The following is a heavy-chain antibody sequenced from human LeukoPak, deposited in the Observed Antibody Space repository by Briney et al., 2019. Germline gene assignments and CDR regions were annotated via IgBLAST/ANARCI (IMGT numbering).Heavy chain of an antibody. D-gene: IGHD3-9*01. CDR3: ARGMYDILTHLIRHAFDI. Sequence: KPSETLSLTCTVSGGSVSDYYWSWIRQSPGKGLEWIGYIYYTGTSYNPSLKSRVTISVDTSKNQFSLKLSSVTAADTAVYYCARGMYDILTHLIRHAFDIWGQGTMVTVSS. CDR1: GGSVSDYY. CDR2: IYYTGT. V-gene: IGHV4-59*02. J-gene: IGHJ3*02.